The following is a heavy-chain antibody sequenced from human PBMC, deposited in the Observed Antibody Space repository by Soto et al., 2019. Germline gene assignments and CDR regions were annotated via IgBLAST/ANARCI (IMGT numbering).Heavy chain of an antibody. D-gene: IGHD6-13*01. CDR3: ARHTTIAAAGTPYDY. Sequence: EVHLVQSGAEVKKPGETLKISCKGSGYSFISYWIGWVRQMPGKGLEGMGIIYPGDSDTRYSPSFQGQVTISADKSISTAYLQWSSLKASDTAIYYCARHTTIAAAGTPYDYWGQGTLVTVSS. J-gene: IGHJ4*02. V-gene: IGHV5-51*01. CDR1: GYSFISYW. CDR2: IYPGDSDT.